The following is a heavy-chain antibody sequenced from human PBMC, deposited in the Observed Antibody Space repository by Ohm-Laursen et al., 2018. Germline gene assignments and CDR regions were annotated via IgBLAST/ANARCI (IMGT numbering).Heavy chain of an antibody. D-gene: IGHD3-10*01. CDR2: ISHTGST. CDR1: GGSFSGYY. CDR3: ASSPGMIRGAPAY. V-gene: IGHV4-34*01. Sequence: SQTLSLTCAVYGGSFSGYYWSWIRQPPGKGLEWIGEISHTGSTNYNPSLKSRVTISVDTSKNQFSLKVTSVTAADTAVYYCASSPGMIRGAPAYWGQGTLVTVSS. J-gene: IGHJ4*02.